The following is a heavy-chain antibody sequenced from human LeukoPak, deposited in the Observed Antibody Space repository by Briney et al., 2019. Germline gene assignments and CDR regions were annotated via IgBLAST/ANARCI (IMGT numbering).Heavy chain of an antibody. CDR3: AKPRVDSGTGSSYGHGLDF. D-gene: IGHD5-18*01. Sequence: GGSLRLSCAASGFPFSAYAMTWVRQAPGKGPEWVSIISPQGITYYADSVKGRFTVSRDNSRNTLFLQMGSLRADDMAVYYCAKPRVDSGTGSSYGHGLDFWGQGTLVTVSS. J-gene: IGHJ4*02. CDR2: ISPQGIT. V-gene: IGHV3-23*01. CDR1: GFPFSAYA.